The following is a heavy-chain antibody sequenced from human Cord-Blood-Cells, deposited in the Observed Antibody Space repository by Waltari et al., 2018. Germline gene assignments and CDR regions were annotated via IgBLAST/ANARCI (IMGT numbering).Heavy chain of an antibody. J-gene: IGHJ6*02. D-gene: IGHD2-8*01. CDR1: GGTFSSYA. Sequence: QQVQSRAEAQKPGSTVNFCCKASGGTFSSYAIRRVRQAPGRVLDWTGRIMPISGTATCTQKIQGRVASTADDVTSTAYLELSSLGSEDTGVYYCASSVALSLMVYANFYDVRDILGQGGTFTDAS. CDR3: ASSVALSLMVYANFYDVRDI. V-gene: IGHV1-69*01. CDR2: IMPISGTA.